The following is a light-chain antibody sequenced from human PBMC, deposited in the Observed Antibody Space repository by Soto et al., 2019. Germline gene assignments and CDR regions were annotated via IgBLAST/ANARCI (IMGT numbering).Light chain of an antibody. CDR1: RTIDNQ. Sequence: DIQVTQSPSSLSASVGDRATLTCRASRTIDNQLNWYQQKPGKAPEVLIYGASDLQSGVPSRFSGSGSGTLFTLTITPLRHEDFVTYYCQQSFRTPHLFGQGTKL. V-gene: IGKV1-39*01. CDR3: QQSFRTPHL. CDR2: GAS. J-gene: IGKJ2*01.